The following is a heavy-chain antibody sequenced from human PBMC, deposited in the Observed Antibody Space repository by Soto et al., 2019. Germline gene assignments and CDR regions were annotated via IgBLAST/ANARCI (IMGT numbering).Heavy chain of an antibody. CDR1: GFTFSSYW. Sequence: PGGSLRLSCAASGFTFSSYWMHWVRQAPGKGLVWVSRINSDGSSTSYADSVKGRFTISRDNAENTLYLQMNSLRAEDTAVYYCATFFGGYSYGLFDYWGQGTLVTVSS. CDR3: ATFFGGYSYGLFDY. D-gene: IGHD5-18*01. V-gene: IGHV3-74*01. CDR2: INSDGSST. J-gene: IGHJ4*02.